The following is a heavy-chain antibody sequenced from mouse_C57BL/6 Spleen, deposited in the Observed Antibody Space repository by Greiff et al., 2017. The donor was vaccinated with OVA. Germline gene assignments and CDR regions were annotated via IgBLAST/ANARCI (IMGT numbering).Heavy chain of an antibody. CDR2: IYPRSGNT. Sequence: QVQLQQSGAELARPGASVKLSCKASGYTFTSYGISWVKQRTGQGLEWIGEIYPRSGNTYYNEKFKGKATLTADKSSSTAYMELRSLTSEDSAVYFCATYGSSYDDDAYSGQGTLVTVSA. CDR3: ATYGSSYDDDAY. CDR1: GYTFTSYG. J-gene: IGHJ3*01. V-gene: IGHV1-81*01. D-gene: IGHD1-1*01.